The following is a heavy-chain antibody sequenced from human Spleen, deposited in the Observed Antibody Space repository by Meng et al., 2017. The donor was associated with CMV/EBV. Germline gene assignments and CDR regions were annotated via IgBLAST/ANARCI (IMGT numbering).Heavy chain of an antibody. CDR3: ARDPGYCSSTSCTGGGWFDP. CDR1: GFTFSSYD. D-gene: IGHD2-2*01. V-gene: IGHV3-48*03. Sequence: GGSLRLSCAASGFTFSSYDMEWVRQAPGKGLEWVSYISSSGSTIYYADSVKGRFTISRDNAKNSLYLQMNSLRAEDTALYYCARDPGYCSSTSCTGGGWFDPWGQGTLVTVSS. CDR2: ISSSGSTI. J-gene: IGHJ5*02.